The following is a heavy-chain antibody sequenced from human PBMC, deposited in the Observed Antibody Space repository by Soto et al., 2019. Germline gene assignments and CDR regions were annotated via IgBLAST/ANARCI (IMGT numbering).Heavy chain of an antibody. CDR2: IYPGDSNT. CDR3: ARHAYDFWSGHPNPRYYYGMDV. J-gene: IGHJ6*02. D-gene: IGHD3-3*01. CDR1: GYSFTSCW. V-gene: IGHV5-51*01. Sequence: SCKGSGYSFTSCWIGWVRQMPGKGLEWMGIIYPGDSNTRYSPSLQGQVTISVDKSISTAYLQWSSLKATDTAMYYCARHAYDFWSGHPNPRYYYGMDVWGQGTTVTVSS.